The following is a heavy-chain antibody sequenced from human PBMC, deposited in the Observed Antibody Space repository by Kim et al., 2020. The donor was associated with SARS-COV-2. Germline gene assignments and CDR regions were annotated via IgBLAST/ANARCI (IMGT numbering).Heavy chain of an antibody. D-gene: IGHD3-9*01. V-gene: IGHV1-69*13. CDR3: ARCVSLTGYGGYFDY. CDR1: GGTFSRYT. Sequence: SVKVSCKASGGTFSRYTISWVGQSPGQGLEWIGGIIPIAGTANYEQKFQGRVTITEDESTSTAYMEMSSLRSEDTAMYYCARCVSLTGYGGYFDYWGQGTLVTVSS. J-gene: IGHJ4*02. CDR2: IIPIAGTA.